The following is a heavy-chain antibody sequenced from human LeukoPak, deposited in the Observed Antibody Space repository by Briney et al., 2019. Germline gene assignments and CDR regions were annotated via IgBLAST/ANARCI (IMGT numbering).Heavy chain of an antibody. CDR1: GLTPCNYR. J-gene: IGHJ4*02. D-gene: IGHD2-2*01. CDR2: IKEDGNVK. CDR3: ARDRSRFYY. V-gene: IGHV3-7*01. Sequence: GGSLRVSCAASGLTPCNYRMSRVRQALGKGLEWVANIKEDGNVKYYVDTVKGRFTISRDNAKKSLYLQMNSLRAEDAAVYYCARDRSRFYYWGQRTPVSDSS.